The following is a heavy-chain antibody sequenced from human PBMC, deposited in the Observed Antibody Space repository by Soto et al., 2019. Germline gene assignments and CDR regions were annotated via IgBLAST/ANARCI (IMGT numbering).Heavy chain of an antibody. Sequence: GGSLRLSCAASGFTFSSYAMHWVRQAPGKGLEWVAVISYDGSNKYYADSVKGRFTISRDNSKNTLYLQMNSLRAEDTAVYYCARDPTAGYSYGSTDYWGQGTLVTVSS. J-gene: IGHJ4*02. V-gene: IGHV3-30-3*01. D-gene: IGHD5-18*01. CDR1: GFTFSSYA. CDR3: ARDPTAGYSYGSTDY. CDR2: ISYDGSNK.